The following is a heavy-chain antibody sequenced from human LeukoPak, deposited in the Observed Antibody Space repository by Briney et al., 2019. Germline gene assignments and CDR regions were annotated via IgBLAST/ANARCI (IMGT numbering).Heavy chain of an antibody. V-gene: IGHV4-30-4*01. CDR2: IYYSGST. CDR3: ARDKGTVAGYYYYYMDV. Sequence: SETLSLTCTVSGGSISSGDYYWSWIRQPPGKGLEWIGYIYYSGSTYYNPSLKSRVTISVDTSKNQFSLKLSSVTAADTAVYYCARDKGTVAGYYYYYMDVWGKGTTVTVSS. D-gene: IGHD6-19*01. CDR1: GGSISSGDYY. J-gene: IGHJ6*03.